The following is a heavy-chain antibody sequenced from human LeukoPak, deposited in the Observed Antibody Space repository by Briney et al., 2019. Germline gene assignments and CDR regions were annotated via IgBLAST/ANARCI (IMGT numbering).Heavy chain of an antibody. V-gene: IGHV3-30*18. CDR3: AKGYDFWSDY. J-gene: IGHJ4*02. CDR1: GFTFSSYG. Sequence: PGRSLRLSCAASGFTFSSYGMHWVRQAPGKGLEWVAVISCDGSNKYYADSVKGRFTISRDNSKNTLYLQMNSLRAEGTAVYYCAKGYDFWSDYWGQGTLVTVSS. D-gene: IGHD3-3*01. CDR2: ISCDGSNK.